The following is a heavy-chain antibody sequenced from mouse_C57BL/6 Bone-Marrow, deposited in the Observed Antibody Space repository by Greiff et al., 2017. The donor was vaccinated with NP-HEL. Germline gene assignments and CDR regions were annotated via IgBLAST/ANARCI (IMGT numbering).Heavy chain of an antibody. D-gene: IGHD2-3*01. Sequence: EVKLVESGGGLVQPGASLRLSCAASGFTFTDYYMSWVRQPPGKAPEWLALIRNKANGYTTEYTASVKGRFTISRDISQNILYLQMNTLRAEDSATNYCVKAVDDGYCVGYAMDYWGQGASVTVSS. CDR1: GFTFTDYY. J-gene: IGHJ4*01. CDR3: VKAVDDGYCVGYAMDY. CDR2: IRNKANGYTT. V-gene: IGHV7-4*01.